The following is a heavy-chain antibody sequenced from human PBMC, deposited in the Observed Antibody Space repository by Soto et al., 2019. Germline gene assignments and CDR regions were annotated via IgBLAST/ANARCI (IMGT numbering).Heavy chain of an antibody. V-gene: IGHV1-69*01. D-gene: IGHD6-6*01. J-gene: IGHJ6*02. CDR2: IIPIFGTA. CDR3: ARDLHSSSSGIFSHYYGMDV. Sequence: QVQLVQSGAEVKKPGSSVKVSCKASGGTSSSYAISWVRQAPGQGLEWMGGIIPIFGTANYAQKFQGRVTITADESTSTAYMELSSLRSEDTAVYYCARDLHSSSSGIFSHYYGMDVWGQGTTVTVSS. CDR1: GGTSSSYA.